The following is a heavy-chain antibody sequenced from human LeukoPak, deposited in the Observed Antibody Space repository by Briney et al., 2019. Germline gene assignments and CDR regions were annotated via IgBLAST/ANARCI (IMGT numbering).Heavy chain of an antibody. CDR2: ISYDGSNK. J-gene: IGHJ3*02. Sequence: GGSLRLSCAASGFTFSNYALHWIRQAPGKGLEWVAVISYDGSNKYYADSVKGRFTISRDNSENTLYLQTNSLRAEDTAVYYCVLTVVNAFDIWGQGTLVTVSS. CDR3: VLTVVNAFDI. D-gene: IGHD2-21*02. V-gene: IGHV3-30-3*01. CDR1: GFTFSNYA.